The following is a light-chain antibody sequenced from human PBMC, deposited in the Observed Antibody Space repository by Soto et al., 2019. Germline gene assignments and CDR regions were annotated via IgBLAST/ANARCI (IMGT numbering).Light chain of an antibody. V-gene: IGLV2-8*01. CDR1: SSDVGGYNF. Sequence: QSALTQPPSASGSPGQSVTISYTGTSSDVGGYNFVSWYQHHPGKAPKLMIYEVTKRPSGVPDRFSGSKSGNTASLTVSGLQAEDEADYYCSSYADSNNYVFGTGTKVTVL. CDR2: EVT. J-gene: IGLJ1*01. CDR3: SSYADSNNYV.